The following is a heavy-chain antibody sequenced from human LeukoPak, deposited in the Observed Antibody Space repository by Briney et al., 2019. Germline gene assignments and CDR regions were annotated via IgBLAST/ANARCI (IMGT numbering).Heavy chain of an antibody. Sequence: AGSLRLSCAASGFTFSSYSMNWVRQAPGKGLEWVSSISSSSSYIYYADSVKGRFTISRDNAKNSLYLQMNSLRAKDTAVYYCARDSLEDYVWGSYRYWFDYWGQGTLVTVSS. V-gene: IGHV3-21*01. D-gene: IGHD3-16*02. CDR2: ISSSSSYI. CDR3: ARDSLEDYVWGSYRYWFDY. J-gene: IGHJ4*02. CDR1: GFTFSSYS.